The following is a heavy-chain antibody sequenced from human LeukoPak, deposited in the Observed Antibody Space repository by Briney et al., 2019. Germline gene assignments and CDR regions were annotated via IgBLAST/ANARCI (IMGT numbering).Heavy chain of an antibody. J-gene: IGHJ5*02. V-gene: IGHV3-23*01. CDR1: GFTFKSYA. CDR2: ISGSGDRV. Sequence: LTGGSLRLSCAASGFTFKSYAMAWVRQAPGKGLECVSAISGSGDRVYYAESVLGRFTISRDNSKKTLYLQMNSLRADDTAVYHCAKGSAGEHTYWSGVPGDRWFDPWGQGNLVTVSP. D-gene: IGHD3-3*01. CDR3: AKGSAGEHTYWSGVPGDRWFDP.